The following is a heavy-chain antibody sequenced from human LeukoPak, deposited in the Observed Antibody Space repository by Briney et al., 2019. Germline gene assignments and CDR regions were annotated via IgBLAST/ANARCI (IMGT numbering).Heavy chain of an antibody. CDR2: IYYSGST. J-gene: IGHJ3*02. Sequence: PSETLSLTCTVSGGSISSGGYYWSWIRQHPGKGLEWIGYIYYSGSTYYNPSLKSRVTISVDTSKNQFSLQLNSVNAEDTAVYFCARAPDDLLHGRAFDIWGQGILVTVSS. V-gene: IGHV4-31*03. CDR1: GGSISSGGYY. D-gene: IGHD1-1*01. CDR3: ARAPDDLLHGRAFDI.